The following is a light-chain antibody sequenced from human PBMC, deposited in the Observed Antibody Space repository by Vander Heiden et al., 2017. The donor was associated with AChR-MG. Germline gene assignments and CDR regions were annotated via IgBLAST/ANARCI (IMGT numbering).Light chain of an antibody. J-gene: IGLJ1*01. V-gene: IGLV1-44*01. CDR3: ATWDDSLSGYV. CDR1: SSNIGSNS. Sequence: QSVLTQPPSVSGTPGQRVNISCSGGSSNIGSNSVNWYQSLPGTAPKLLIYNDNQRPLGVPDRFSGSKSGTSASLAISGLQSEDEADYFCATWDDSLSGYVFGSGTKVPVL. CDR2: NDN.